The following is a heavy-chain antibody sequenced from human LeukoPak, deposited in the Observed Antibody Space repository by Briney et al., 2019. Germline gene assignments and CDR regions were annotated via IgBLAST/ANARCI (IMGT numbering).Heavy chain of an antibody. Sequence: SETLSLTCSVSDGSIRTYYWSWIRQSPGQGLEWIGNIYYRGDINYNPSLKSRAIISIDTSKNQFSLKVTSLTAADAAVYYCATNKDWAEADWGQGTLVIVSS. CDR3: ATNKDWAEAD. CDR1: DGSIRTYY. D-gene: IGHD3/OR15-3a*01. V-gene: IGHV4-59*03. J-gene: IGHJ4*02. CDR2: IYYRGDI.